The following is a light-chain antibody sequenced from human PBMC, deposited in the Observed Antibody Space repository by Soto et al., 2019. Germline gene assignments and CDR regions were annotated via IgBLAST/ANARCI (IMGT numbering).Light chain of an antibody. CDR3: ATWDDGLRGVV. CDR1: SSNIGSNT. Sequence: QSVLTQPPSASGTPGQRVTISCSGSSSNIGSNTVNWYQQLPGTAPKLLIHGNDQRPSGVPDRFSGSKSGTSASLAISGLRSEDEADYYCATWDDGLRGVVFGGGTKVTVL. CDR2: GND. J-gene: IGLJ2*01. V-gene: IGLV1-44*01.